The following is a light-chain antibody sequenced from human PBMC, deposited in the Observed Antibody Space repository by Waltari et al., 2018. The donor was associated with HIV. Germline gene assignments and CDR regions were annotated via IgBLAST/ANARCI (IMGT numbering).Light chain of an antibody. V-gene: IGLV2-14*03. Sequence: QSALTQPASVSGSPGQSVTISCTGGNTAIGAFDLVSWYQQRAGEAPPLLIFVVTSRPSGVSSRVSGFKSGHTASLTSSGLHDGDEAYYVCSSYSTRKTILFGGGTKLTV. J-gene: IGLJ3*02. CDR2: VVT. CDR1: NTAIGAFDL. CDR3: SSYSTRKTIL.